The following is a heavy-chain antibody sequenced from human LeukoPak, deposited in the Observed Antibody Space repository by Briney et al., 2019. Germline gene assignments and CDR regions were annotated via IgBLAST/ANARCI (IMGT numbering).Heavy chain of an antibody. CDR1: GFTFSDYY. V-gene: IGHV3-11*01. Sequence: GGSLRLSCAASGFTFSDYYMSWIRLAPGKGLEWVSYISSSGSTIYYADSVKGRFTISRDNAKNSLYLQMNSLRAEDTAVYYCARDYHCGGDCYSGPLDYWGQGTLVTVSS. CDR3: ARDYHCGGDCYSGPLDY. CDR2: ISSSGSTI. D-gene: IGHD2-21*02. J-gene: IGHJ4*02.